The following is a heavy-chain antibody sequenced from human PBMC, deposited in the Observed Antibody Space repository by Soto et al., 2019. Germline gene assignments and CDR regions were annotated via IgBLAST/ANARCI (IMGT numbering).Heavy chain of an antibody. Sequence: SETLSVTCAVSGGSFTSNNWWTWVRQPPGQGLEWIGEIYRTGSTNYNPSLKSRVTISLDKSENQFSLKVTSLTAADTAVYYCASRDPGTSVDYWGQGTLVSVPQ. CDR3: ASRDPGTSVDY. V-gene: IGHV4-4*02. D-gene: IGHD1-7*01. CDR1: GGSFTSNNW. J-gene: IGHJ4*02. CDR2: IYRTGST.